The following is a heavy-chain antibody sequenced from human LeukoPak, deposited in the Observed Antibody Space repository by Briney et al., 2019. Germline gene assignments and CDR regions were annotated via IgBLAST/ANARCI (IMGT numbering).Heavy chain of an antibody. Sequence: SETLSLTCTVSGGSVSSDSDYWSVIRQPPGKGLEWIACIYYSGATNYNPSLKSRVTILIDTSKNQFSLKLSSVTAADTAVYYCASRRLKGAFDIWGQGTMVTVSS. J-gene: IGHJ3*02. CDR3: ASRRLKGAFDI. V-gene: IGHV4-61*01. CDR2: IYYSGAT. D-gene: IGHD3-16*01. CDR1: GGSVSSDSDY.